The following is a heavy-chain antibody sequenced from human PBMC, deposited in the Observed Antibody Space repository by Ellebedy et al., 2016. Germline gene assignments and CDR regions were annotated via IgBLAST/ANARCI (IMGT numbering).Heavy chain of an antibody. CDR2: VSSSGGST. CDR3: ERDPNGDYVGAFHF. Sequence: GESLKISCAASGFTFSSYAMSWVRQAPGKGLEWVSGVSSSGGSTYYTDSVKGRFTISRDNSKNTLYLQMNSLRAEDTAVYYCERDPNGDYVGAFHFWGQGIMVTVSS. V-gene: IGHV3-23*01. J-gene: IGHJ3*01. D-gene: IGHD4-17*01. CDR1: GFTFSSYA.